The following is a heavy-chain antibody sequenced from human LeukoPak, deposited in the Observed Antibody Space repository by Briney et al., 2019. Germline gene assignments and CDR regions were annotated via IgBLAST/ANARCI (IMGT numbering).Heavy chain of an antibody. CDR3: AREGRFRLTNTDGARFWNGPPGHYYYMDV. J-gene: IGHJ6*03. V-gene: IGHV4-34*01. Sequence: SETLSLTCAVYGGSFSGYYWSWIRQPPGKGLEWIGEINHRGSTNYNPSLKSRVTISVDTSKNQFSLKLSSVTAADTAVYYCAREGRFRLTNTDGARFWNGPPGHYYYMDVWGKGTTVTVSS. CDR1: GGSFSGYY. CDR2: INHRGST. D-gene: IGHD1-1*01.